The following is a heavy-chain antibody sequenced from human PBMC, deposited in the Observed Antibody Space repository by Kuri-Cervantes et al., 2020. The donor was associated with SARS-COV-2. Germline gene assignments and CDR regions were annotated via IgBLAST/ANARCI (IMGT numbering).Heavy chain of an antibody. CDR1: GGSMSRNSYY. CDR2: IYYSGST. Sequence: SETLSLTCTVSGGSMSRNSYYWGWLRQPPGKGLEWIGSIYYSGSTYYNPSLKSRVTISVDTSKNQFSLKLSSVTAADTAVYYCARLSDSSSWYCDYWGQGTLVTVSS. J-gene: IGHJ4*02. D-gene: IGHD6-13*01. V-gene: IGHV4-39*01. CDR3: ARLSDSSSWYCDY.